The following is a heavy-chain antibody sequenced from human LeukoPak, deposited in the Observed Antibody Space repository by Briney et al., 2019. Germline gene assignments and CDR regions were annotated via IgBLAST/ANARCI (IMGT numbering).Heavy chain of an antibody. J-gene: IGHJ3*02. V-gene: IGHV3-15*01. CDR3: TTEVVITGHDAFDI. CDR1: GFTFSNAW. Sequence: GGSLRLSCAASGFTFSNAWMSWVRQAPGKGLEWVGRIKSKTDGGTTDYAAPVKGRFTISRDDSKNTLYLQMNSLKTEDTAVYYCTTEVVITGHDAFDIWGQGTMVTVSS. D-gene: IGHD3-22*01. CDR2: IKSKTDGGTT.